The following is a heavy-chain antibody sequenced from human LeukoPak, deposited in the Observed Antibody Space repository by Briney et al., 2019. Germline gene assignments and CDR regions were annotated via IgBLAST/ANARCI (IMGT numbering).Heavy chain of an antibody. J-gene: IGHJ4*02. V-gene: IGHV3-30*02. Sequence: GGSLRLSCAASGFTFSDYGMHWVRQAPGKGLEWVAFIRHDGSNTYYADSVRGRFTISRDNSKNTLYLQMNSLRAEDTAVYYCAKGVRGVIITCFDYWGQGTLVTVSS. D-gene: IGHD3-10*01. CDR1: GFTFSDYG. CDR2: IRHDGSNT. CDR3: AKGVRGVIITCFDY.